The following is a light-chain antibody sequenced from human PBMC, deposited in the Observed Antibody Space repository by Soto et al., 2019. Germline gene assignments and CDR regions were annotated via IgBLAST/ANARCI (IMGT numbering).Light chain of an antibody. CDR2: DVI. J-gene: IGLJ2*01. Sequence: QSALTQPASVSGSPGQSITISCTGTSSDVGHYSYVSWYQQHPDKAPKLVIYDVINRPSGVSDRFSASKSGNTASLTITGLQAEDEADYFCSSHSTSTYVIFGGGTKLTVL. V-gene: IGLV2-14*03. CDR3: SSHSTSTYVI. CDR1: SSDVGHYSY.